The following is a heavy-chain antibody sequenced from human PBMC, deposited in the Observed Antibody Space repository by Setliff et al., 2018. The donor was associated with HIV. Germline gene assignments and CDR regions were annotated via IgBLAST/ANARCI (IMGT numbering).Heavy chain of an antibody. J-gene: IGHJ6*03. Sequence: ASVKVSCKTVGGSFNNKPIGWVRQAPGQGLEWMGGILPVSGAANYAQKFQGRVTITADESTATFYMEMSTLRSEDTAVYYCVNLPFFYYYYMDVWGEGTPVTVSS. V-gene: IGHV1-69*13. CDR3: VNLPFFYYYYMDV. CDR1: GGSFNNKP. CDR2: ILPVSGAA.